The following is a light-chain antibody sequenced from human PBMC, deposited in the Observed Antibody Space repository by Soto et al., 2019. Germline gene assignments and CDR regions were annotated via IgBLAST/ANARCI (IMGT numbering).Light chain of an antibody. V-gene: IGLV1-44*01. CDR2: SNN. CDR1: GSNIGSNT. CDR3: AAWDDSLNGRL. J-gene: IGLJ1*01. Sequence: QSVLTQPPSASGTPGQRVTISCSGSGSNIGSNTVDWYQQLPGTAPKLLIYSNNQRPSGLPDRFSGSKSGTSVSLAISGLQSEDEADYYCAAWDDSLNGRLFGTGTKLTVL.